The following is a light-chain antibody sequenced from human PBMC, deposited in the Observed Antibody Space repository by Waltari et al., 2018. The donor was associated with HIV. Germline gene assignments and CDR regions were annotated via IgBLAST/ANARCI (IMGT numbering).Light chain of an antibody. CDR2: RDY. CDR1: SSNVGSKS. Sequence: QSVLTQPPSASGTLGPRVTLSCPGNSSNVGSKSVSWFQQVPGTAPKLLIYRDYQRRSGIPDRFSGSKSGASASLTISGLRSEDEADYYCVAWDDSLSGYVFGTGTKVSVL. V-gene: IGLV1-47*01. CDR3: VAWDDSLSGYV. J-gene: IGLJ1*01.